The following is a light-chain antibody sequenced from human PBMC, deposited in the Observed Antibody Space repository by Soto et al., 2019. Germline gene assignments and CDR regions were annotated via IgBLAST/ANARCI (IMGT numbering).Light chain of an antibody. CDR1: QSVSSY. J-gene: IGKJ1*01. CDR2: DAS. Sequence: EIVLSLSPSTLSLSPGERATLSCRAGQSVSSYLAWYQQKPGQAPRLLIYDASNRATGIPARFSGSGSGTDFTLTISSLEPEDFAVYYCQQRSNWPPLRTFGQGTKVDIK. CDR3: QQRSNWPPLRT. V-gene: IGKV3-11*01.